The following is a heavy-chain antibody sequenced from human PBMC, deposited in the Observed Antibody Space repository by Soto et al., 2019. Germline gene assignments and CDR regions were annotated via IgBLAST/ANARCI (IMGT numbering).Heavy chain of an antibody. J-gene: IGHJ4*02. CDR3: GSSGYPTGLYY. CDR1: GFTFSNAW. CDR2: IKSKTDGGTT. Sequence: PVGSLRLSCAASGFTFSNAWMSWVRQAPGKGLEWVGRIKSKTDGGTTDYAAPVKGRFTISRDDSKNTLYLQMNSLKTEDTAVYYCGSSGYPTGLYYWGQGTLVTVSS. D-gene: IGHD3-22*01. V-gene: IGHV3-15*01.